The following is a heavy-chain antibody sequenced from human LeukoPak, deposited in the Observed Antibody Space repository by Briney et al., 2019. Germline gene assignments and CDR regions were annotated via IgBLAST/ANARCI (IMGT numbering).Heavy chain of an antibody. V-gene: IGHV4-61*02. Sequence: PSQTLSLTCTVSGGSISSGNYYWSWIRQPAGKGLEWIGRIYTSGSTIYNPSLKSRVTISLDTSKSQFSLKLSSVTAADTAVYYCARDLVTAPYNWFDPWGQGILVPV. CDR3: ARDLVTAPYNWFDP. D-gene: IGHD2-21*02. CDR2: IYTSGST. J-gene: IGHJ5*02. CDR1: GGSISSGNYY.